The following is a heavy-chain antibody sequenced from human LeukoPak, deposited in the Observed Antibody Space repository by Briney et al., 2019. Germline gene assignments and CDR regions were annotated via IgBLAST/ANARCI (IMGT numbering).Heavy chain of an antibody. V-gene: IGHV1-46*01. CDR3: ARGSGYSYGLPKSAFDY. Sequence: ASVKVSCKASGYTFTSYGISWVRQAPGQGLEWMGIINPSGGSTSYAQKFQGRVTMTRDMSTSTVYMELSSLRSEDTAVYYCARGSGYSYGLPKSAFDYWGQGTLVTVSS. D-gene: IGHD5-18*01. CDR1: GYTFTSYG. CDR2: INPSGGST. J-gene: IGHJ4*02.